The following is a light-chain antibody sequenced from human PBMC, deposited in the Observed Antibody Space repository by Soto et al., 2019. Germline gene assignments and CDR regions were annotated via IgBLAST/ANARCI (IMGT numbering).Light chain of an antibody. CDR3: YSYTSSSTNV. V-gene: IGLV2-14*01. CDR1: SSDIGGYNF. J-gene: IGLJ1*01. CDR2: AVS. Sequence: QSVLTQPASVSGSPGQSITISCTGTSSDIGGYNFVSWYQHHPGKAPKLMIFAVSNRPSGVSNRLSGSKSGNTASLTISGLQPEDEADYFCYSYTSSSTNVFGSGTKVTVL.